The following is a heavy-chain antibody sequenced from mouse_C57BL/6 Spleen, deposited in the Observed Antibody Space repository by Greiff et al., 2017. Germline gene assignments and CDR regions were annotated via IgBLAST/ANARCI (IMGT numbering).Heavy chain of an antibody. Sequence: VQLQQPGAELVRPGTSVKLSCKASGYTFTSYWMHWVKQRPGQGLEWIGVIDPSDSYTNYNQKFKGKATLTVDTSSSTAYMQLSSLTSEDSAVYYCARYVGRAYAMDYWGQGTAVTVSS. CDR3: ARYVGRAYAMDY. CDR1: GYTFTSYW. D-gene: IGHD3-1*01. CDR2: IDPSDSYT. J-gene: IGHJ4*01. V-gene: IGHV1-59*01.